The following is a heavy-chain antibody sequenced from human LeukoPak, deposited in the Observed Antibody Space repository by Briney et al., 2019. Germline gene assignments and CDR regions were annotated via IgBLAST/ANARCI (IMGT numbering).Heavy chain of an antibody. CDR1: GFTFRDAA. Sequence: PGGSLRLSCAVSGFTFRDAAMTWVRQAPGKGVEWVSLISSSGNNAYYADSVKGRFTISRDNSKNTLSLQLNSLRDEDTAIYYCAKDIQLSTWGLGTMVTVSS. V-gene: IGHV3-23*01. D-gene: IGHD5-24*01. CDR3: AKDIQLST. J-gene: IGHJ3*01. CDR2: ISSSGNNA.